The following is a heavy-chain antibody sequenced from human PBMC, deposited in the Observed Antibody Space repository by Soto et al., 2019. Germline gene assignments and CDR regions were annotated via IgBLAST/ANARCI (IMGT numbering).Heavy chain of an antibody. CDR2: IYHSGST. CDR3: ARANARRNLAVAQGGWFDP. D-gene: IGHD6-19*01. V-gene: IGHV4-4*02. CDR1: GGSISSSNW. Sequence: SETLSLTCAVSGGSISSSNWWSWVRQPPGKGLEWIGEIYHSGSTNYNPSLKSRVTISVDKSKNQFSLKLSSVTAADTAVYYCARANARRNLAVAQGGWFDPWAQGTLVTVS. J-gene: IGHJ5*02.